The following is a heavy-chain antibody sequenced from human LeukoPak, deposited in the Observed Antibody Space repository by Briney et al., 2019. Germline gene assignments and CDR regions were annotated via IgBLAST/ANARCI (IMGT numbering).Heavy chain of an antibody. CDR2: IWFDGSNQ. J-gene: IGHJ6*02. CDR1: GFIFSGYS. V-gene: IGHV3-33*01. CDR3: ARDPERGFDV. Sequence: SSASSGFIFSGYSMRWVRQAPGKGLEWVVVIWFDGSNQYYAHSVKVRFTVSRDNSKNILYLQMVSLRAADTAVYYCARDPERGFDVWGQGTTVTVSS.